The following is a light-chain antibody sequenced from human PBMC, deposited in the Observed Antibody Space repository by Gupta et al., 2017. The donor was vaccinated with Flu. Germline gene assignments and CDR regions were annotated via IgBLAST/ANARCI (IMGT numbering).Light chain of an antibody. J-gene: IGLJ3*02. CDR1: SSDIGSYNY. V-gene: IGLV2-8*01. Sequence: SALTQPPSASGSPGHSVTISCTGTSSDIGSYNYVSWYQQRPGKAPKFMIYKVTERPSGVPDRFSGSKSGNRASLTVSGLQPEDEADYYCSSYAGDNSWVFGGGTKLTVL. CDR3: SSYAGDNSWV. CDR2: KVT.